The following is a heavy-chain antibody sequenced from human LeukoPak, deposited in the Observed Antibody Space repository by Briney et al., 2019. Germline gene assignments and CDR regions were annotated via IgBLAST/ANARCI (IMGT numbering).Heavy chain of an antibody. CDR1: GYSFTSYW. V-gene: IGHV5-51*01. CDR3: ERLSARRAFDAFDI. CDR2: IYPGDSDT. Sequence: GESLQIFCNGSGYSFTSYWNGWVRQMPGKGLEWMVIIYPGDSDTRYSPSFQGQVTISADKSISTAYLQWSSLKASDTAMYYCERLSARRAFDAFDIWGQGTMVTVSS. J-gene: IGHJ3*02. D-gene: IGHD6-6*01.